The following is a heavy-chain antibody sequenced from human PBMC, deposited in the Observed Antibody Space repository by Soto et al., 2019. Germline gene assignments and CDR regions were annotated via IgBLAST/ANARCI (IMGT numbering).Heavy chain of an antibody. J-gene: IGHJ4*02. V-gene: IGHV3-33*01. D-gene: IGHD6-19*01. CDR3: AREIAVAGLDY. Sequence: QVQLVESGGGVVQPGRSLRLSCAASGFTFSSYGMHWVRQAPGKGLEWVAVIWYDGSNKYYADSVKGRFTISRDNSKNTLYRQMNSLRAEDTAVYYCAREIAVAGLDYWGQGTLVTVSS. CDR2: IWYDGSNK. CDR1: GFTFSSYG.